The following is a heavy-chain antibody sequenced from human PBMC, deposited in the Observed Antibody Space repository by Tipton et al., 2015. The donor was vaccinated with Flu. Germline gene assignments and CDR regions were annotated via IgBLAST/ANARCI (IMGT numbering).Heavy chain of an antibody. D-gene: IGHD6-19*01. V-gene: IGHV1-2*02. Sequence: QMQLVQSGAEVKKPGASVKVSCKASGYTFTGYYMHWVRQAPGQGLEWMGWINPNSGGTNYAQKFQGRVTMTRDTSIDTAYMELSRLRSDDTAVYYCAREWDGGYSSGWFDYWGQGTLVTVSS. CDR1: GYTFTGYY. J-gene: IGHJ4*02. CDR2: INPNSGGT. CDR3: AREWDGGYSSGWFDY.